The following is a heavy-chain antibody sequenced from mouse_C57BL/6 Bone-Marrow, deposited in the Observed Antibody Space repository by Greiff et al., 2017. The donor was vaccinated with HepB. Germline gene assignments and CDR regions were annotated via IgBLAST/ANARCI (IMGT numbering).Heavy chain of an antibody. CDR2: ISYDGSN. D-gene: IGHD1-1*01. CDR3: ASRLITTVVATRYFDV. Sequence: EVQLVESGPGLVKPSQSLSLTCSVTGYSITSGYYWNWIRQFPGNKLEWMGYISYDGSNNYNPSLKNLISITRDTSKNQFFLKLNSVTTEDTATYYCASRLITTVVATRYFDVWGTGTTVTVSS. V-gene: IGHV3-6*01. CDR1: GYSITSGYY. J-gene: IGHJ1*03.